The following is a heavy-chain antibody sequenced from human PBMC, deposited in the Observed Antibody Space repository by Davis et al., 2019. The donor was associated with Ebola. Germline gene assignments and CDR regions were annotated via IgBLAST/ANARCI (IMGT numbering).Heavy chain of an antibody. D-gene: IGHD3-22*01. CDR1: GFTFSSYS. CDR2: ISSSSSTI. J-gene: IGHJ4*02. Sequence: GESLKIPCAASGFTFSSYSMNWVRQAPGKGLEWVSYISSSSSTIYYADSVKGRFTISRDNAKNSLYLQMNSLRDEDTAVYYCARDHYYYDSSGDQGVGYWGQGTLVTVSS. V-gene: IGHV3-48*02. CDR3: ARDHYYYDSSGDQGVGY.